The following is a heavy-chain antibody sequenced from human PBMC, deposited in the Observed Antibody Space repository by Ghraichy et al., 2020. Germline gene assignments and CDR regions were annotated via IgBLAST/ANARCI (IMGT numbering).Heavy chain of an antibody. J-gene: IGHJ4*02. D-gene: IGHD1-26*01. V-gene: IGHV3-13*01. CDR1: GFTFSSYD. Sequence: GGSLRLSCAASGFTFSSYDMHWVRQATGKGLEWVSAIGTAGDTYYPGSVKGRFTISRENAKNSLYLQMNSLRAGDTAVYYCARGGVGATLDYWGQGTLVTVSS. CDR2: IGTAGDT. CDR3: ARGGVGATLDY.